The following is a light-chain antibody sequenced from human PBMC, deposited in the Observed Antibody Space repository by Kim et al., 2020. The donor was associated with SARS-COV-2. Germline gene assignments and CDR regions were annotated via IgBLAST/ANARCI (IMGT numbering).Light chain of an antibody. CDR1: QSVSSN. J-gene: IGKJ2*01. Sequence: PGERATLSCRASQSVSSNLAWYQQKPGQAPRLLIYGASTRATGIPARFSGSGSGTEFTLTISSLQSEDFAVYYCQQYNNWPPPYTFGQGTKLEI. CDR2: GAS. CDR3: QQYNNWPPPYT. V-gene: IGKV3-15*01.